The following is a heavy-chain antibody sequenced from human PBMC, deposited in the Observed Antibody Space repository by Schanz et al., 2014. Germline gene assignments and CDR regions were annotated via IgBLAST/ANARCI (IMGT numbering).Heavy chain of an antibody. V-gene: IGHV1-2*06. CDR1: GYTFTGYY. Sequence: QVPLVQSGAEVKKPGASVTVSCQASGYTFTGYYMHWVRQAPGQGLEWMGQINPNSGATIYAQNFQGRVTMTRDTSISTAYMELSRLRSDDTAVYYCARGLVRYFAYWGQGTLVTVSS. J-gene: IGHJ4*02. CDR3: ARGLVRYFAY. CDR2: INPNSGAT. D-gene: IGHD2-8*02.